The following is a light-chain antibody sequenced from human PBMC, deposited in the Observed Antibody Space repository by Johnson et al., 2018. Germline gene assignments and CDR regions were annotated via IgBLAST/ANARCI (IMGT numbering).Light chain of an antibody. CDR2: ENN. CDR3: GTWDSSLSAGNV. V-gene: IGLV1-51*02. Sequence: QSVLTQPPSVSAAPGQKVTISCSGSSSNIGNNYVSWYQQLPGTAPKLLIYENNKRPSGIPYRFSGSKSGTSATLGITVLQTGDEADYYCGTWDSSLSAGNVFGTGTKVTVL. CDR1: SSNIGNNY. J-gene: IGLJ1*01.